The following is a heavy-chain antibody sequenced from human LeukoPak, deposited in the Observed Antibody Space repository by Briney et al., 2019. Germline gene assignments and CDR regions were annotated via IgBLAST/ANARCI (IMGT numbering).Heavy chain of an antibody. Sequence: RPGGSLRLSCTASGFAFDEHGMSWVRQVPGKGLEWVSGINWSGGSTGYADPLRGRFTISRDNAKNSLYLQMDSLRAEDTVLYYCARAPITSPFYFDYWGQGTLVTVSS. CDR3: ARAPITSPFYFDY. J-gene: IGHJ4*02. CDR1: GFAFDEHG. D-gene: IGHD2-2*01. CDR2: INWSGGST. V-gene: IGHV3-20*04.